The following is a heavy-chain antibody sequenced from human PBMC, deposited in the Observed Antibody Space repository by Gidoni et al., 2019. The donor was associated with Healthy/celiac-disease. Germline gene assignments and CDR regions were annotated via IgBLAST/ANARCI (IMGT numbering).Heavy chain of an antibody. CDR2: IYDSGST. J-gene: IGHJ4*02. D-gene: IGHD6-13*01. V-gene: IGHV4-59*01. CDR1: GGVISSYY. Sequence: QVQLQESGPGLVKPSETLSLTCTVSGGVISSYYWSWIRQPPGKRLEWIGYIYDSGSTTYNPSLKSRVTISVDTSKNQFSLKLSSVTAADTAVYYCARDQRPVAAAGTGGFDYWGQGTLVTVSS. CDR3: ARDQRPVAAAGTGGFDY.